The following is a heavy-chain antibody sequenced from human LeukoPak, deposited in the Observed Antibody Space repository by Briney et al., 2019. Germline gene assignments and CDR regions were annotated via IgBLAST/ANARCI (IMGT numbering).Heavy chain of an antibody. CDR3: AKHLSPLGGYCRSTSCPIPRGGVVY. J-gene: IGHJ4*02. CDR1: GFTFSSYA. V-gene: IGHV3-23*01. Sequence: QPGGSLRLSCAASGFTFSSYAMSWVRQAPGKGLEWVSAISGSGGSTYYADSVKGRFTISRDNSKNTLYLQMNSLRAEDTAVYYCAKHLSPLGGYCRSTSCPIPRGGVVYWGQGTLVTVSS. CDR2: ISGSGGST. D-gene: IGHD2-2*01.